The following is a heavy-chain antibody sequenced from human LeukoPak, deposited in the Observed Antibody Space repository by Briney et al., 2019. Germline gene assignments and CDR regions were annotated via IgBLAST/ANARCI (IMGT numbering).Heavy chain of an antibody. CDR2: IIPILGIA. Sequence: ASVKVSCKASGGTFSSYAISWVRQTPGQGLEWMGRIIPILGIANYAQKFQGRVTITADKSTSTAYMELSSLRSEDTAVYYCAREGGIVGATHWGQGTLVTVSS. D-gene: IGHD1-26*01. J-gene: IGHJ4*02. CDR1: GGTFSSYA. CDR3: AREGGIVGATH. V-gene: IGHV1-69*04.